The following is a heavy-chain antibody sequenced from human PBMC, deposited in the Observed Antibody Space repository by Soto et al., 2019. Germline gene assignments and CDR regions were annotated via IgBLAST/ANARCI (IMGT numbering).Heavy chain of an antibody. CDR1: GGSISTGDYF. D-gene: IGHD6-13*01. CDR3: ARGRGSSWYFDY. Sequence: QVQLQESGPGLVKPSQTLSLTCTVSGGSISTGDYFWSWIRQPPGKGLEWIGYIYYTGSTFYNPSLRSRVTVSGDTSKNEFSLELSSVTAADTAVYSCARGRGSSWYFDYWGQGTLVTVSS. CDR2: IYYTGST. V-gene: IGHV4-30-4*01. J-gene: IGHJ4*02.